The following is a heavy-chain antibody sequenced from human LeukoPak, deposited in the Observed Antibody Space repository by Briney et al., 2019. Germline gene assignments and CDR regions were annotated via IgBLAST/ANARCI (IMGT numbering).Heavy chain of an antibody. Sequence: SETLSLTCTVSGGSISSYYWSWIRQPPGKGLEWIGYIYYSGSTNYNPSLKSRVTISVDTSKNQFSLKLSSVTAADTAVYYCARAKTTVNRGIFDYWGQGTLVTVSS. CDR1: GGSISSYY. V-gene: IGHV4-59*12. J-gene: IGHJ4*02. CDR3: ARAKTTVNRGIFDY. CDR2: IYYSGST. D-gene: IGHD4-17*01.